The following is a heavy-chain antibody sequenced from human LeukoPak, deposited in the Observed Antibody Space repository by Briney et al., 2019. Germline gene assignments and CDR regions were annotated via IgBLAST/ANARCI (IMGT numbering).Heavy chain of an antibody. CDR3: ARGGGYYSSDDWFDP. CDR2: INHSGST. V-gene: IGHV4-34*01. J-gene: IGHJ5*02. Sequence: SETLSFTCAVYGGSFSGYYWSWIRQPPGKGLEWIGEINHSGSTNYNPSLKSRVTISVDTSKNQFSLKLSSLTAADTAVYYCARGGGYYSSDDWFDPWGQGTLVTVSS. CDR1: GGSFSGYY. D-gene: IGHD3-22*01.